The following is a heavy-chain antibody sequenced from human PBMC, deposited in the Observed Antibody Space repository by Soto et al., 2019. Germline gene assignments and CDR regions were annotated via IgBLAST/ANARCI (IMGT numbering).Heavy chain of an antibody. CDR2: IYSGGST. Sequence: PGGSLRLSCAASGFTVSSNYMSWVRQAPGKGLEWVSVIYSGGSTYYADSVKGRFTISRDNSKNTLYLQMNSLRAEDTAVYYCARDRYGYSYGTYTYFDYWGQGTLVTVSS. D-gene: IGHD5-18*01. CDR1: GFTVSSNY. V-gene: IGHV3-66*01. CDR3: ARDRYGYSYGTYTYFDY. J-gene: IGHJ4*02.